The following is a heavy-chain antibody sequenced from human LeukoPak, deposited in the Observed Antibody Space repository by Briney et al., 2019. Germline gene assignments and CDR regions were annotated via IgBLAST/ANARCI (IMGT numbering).Heavy chain of an antibody. Sequence: GGSLRLSCAASGFTFSSYGMHWVRQAPGKGLEWVANIKQDGSEIYYLDSVKGRFTISRDNAKNSLYLQMNGLRVEDTAVYYCAGESVAVPAYYWGQGTLVTVSS. V-gene: IGHV3-7*01. D-gene: IGHD3-22*01. CDR1: GFTFSSYG. CDR3: AGESVAVPAYY. J-gene: IGHJ4*02. CDR2: IKQDGSEI.